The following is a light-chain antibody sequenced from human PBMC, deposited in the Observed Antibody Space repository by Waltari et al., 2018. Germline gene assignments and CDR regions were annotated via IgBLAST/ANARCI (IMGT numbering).Light chain of an antibody. V-gene: IGLV2-14*01. J-gene: IGLJ2*01. CDR3: SSPSTNNVVV. CDR1: SGAIGGSDL. CDR2: DVN. Sequence: QSALTQPASVSASPGQSITLSCTGTSGAIGGSDLVSCYQHHPGRAPKVLIFDVNHRPSGISDRFSGSKSGNTASLTISGLQAEDDADYYCSSPSTNNVVVFGGGTKVTVL.